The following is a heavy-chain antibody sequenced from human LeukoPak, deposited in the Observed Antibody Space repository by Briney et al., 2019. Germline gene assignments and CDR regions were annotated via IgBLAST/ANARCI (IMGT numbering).Heavy chain of an antibody. CDR1: GGSISSSYYY. D-gene: IGHD2-2*01. V-gene: IGHV4-39*01. J-gene: IGHJ6*03. CDR3: ARLYQHYYYYMDV. CDR2: IYYRGTT. Sequence: SETLSLTCTVSGGSISSSYYYWGWIRQPPGKGLEWIGSIYYRGTTYYNPSLKSRVTISVDTSKNQFSLKLSSLTAADTAVYYCARLYQHYYYYMDVWGKGTTVTVSS.